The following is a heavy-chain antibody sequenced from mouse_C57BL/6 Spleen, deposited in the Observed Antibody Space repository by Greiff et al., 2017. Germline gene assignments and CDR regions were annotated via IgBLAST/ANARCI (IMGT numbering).Heavy chain of an antibody. Sequence: EVKLMESGGGLVQPGGSLKLSCAASGFTFSDYYLYWVRQTPEKRLEWVAYISNGGGSTYYPDTVKGRFTISRDNAKNTLYLQMSRLKSEDTAMYYCARSDYSNYEAMDYWGQGTSVTVSS. D-gene: IGHD2-5*01. V-gene: IGHV5-12*01. J-gene: IGHJ4*01. CDR1: GFTFSDYY. CDR3: ARSDYSNYEAMDY. CDR2: ISNGGGST.